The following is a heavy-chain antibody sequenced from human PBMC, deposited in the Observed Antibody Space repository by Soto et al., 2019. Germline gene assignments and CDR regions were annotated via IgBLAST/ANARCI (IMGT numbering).Heavy chain of an antibody. CDR3: ARSYYDYIWGSYGPYYYMDV. J-gene: IGHJ6*03. D-gene: IGHD3-16*01. Sequence: PSETLSLTCTVSGGSISSGVYYWSWIRQHPGKGLEWIGYIYYSGSTYYNPSLKSRVTISVDTSKNQFSLKLSSVTAADTAVYYCARSYYDYIWGSYGPYYYMDVWGKGTTVTVSS. V-gene: IGHV4-31*03. CDR1: GGSISSGVYY. CDR2: IYYSGST.